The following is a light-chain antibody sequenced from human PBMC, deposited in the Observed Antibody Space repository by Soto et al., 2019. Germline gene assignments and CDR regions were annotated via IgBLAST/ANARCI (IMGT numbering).Light chain of an antibody. Sequence: DIQMAQSPSSVSASVGDRVTITCRASQGISSSLAWYQQRPGKAPKLLIYAASSLQSGVPSRFSGSGSGTDFTLTIRSLQPEDFATYYCKQSYSTPPTFGQGTRLEIK. CDR1: QGISSS. CDR2: AAS. CDR3: KQSYSTPPT. J-gene: IGKJ5*01. V-gene: IGKV1-12*01.